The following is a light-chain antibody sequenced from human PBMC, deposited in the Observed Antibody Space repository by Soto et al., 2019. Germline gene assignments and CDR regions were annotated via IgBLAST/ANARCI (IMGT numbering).Light chain of an antibody. V-gene: IGKV1-39*01. J-gene: IGKJ4*01. CDR2: AAS. CDR3: QQNYTSVT. Sequence: DIQMTQSPSSLSASVGDRVTITCQASQYISNNLCWYQQKPGKAPKLLIYAASTLQSGVPSRFSGSGSGTDFTLTISSLQPEDFATYHCQQNYTSVTFGGGTKVEV. CDR1: QYISNN.